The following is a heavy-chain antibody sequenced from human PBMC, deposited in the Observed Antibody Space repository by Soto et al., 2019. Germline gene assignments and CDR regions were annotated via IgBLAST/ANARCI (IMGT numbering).Heavy chain of an antibody. CDR3: ARRVGYCSGGSCPLVNWFGP. J-gene: IGHJ5*02. V-gene: IGHV4-39*01. Sequence: QLQLQESGPGLVKPSETLSLTCTVSGGSISSSSYYWGWIRQPPGKGLEWIGGIYYSGSTYYNPSLKSRVTISVDTSKNQFSLKLSSVTAADTAVYYCARRVGYCSGGSCPLVNWFGPWGQGTLVTVSS. D-gene: IGHD2-15*01. CDR2: IYYSGST. CDR1: GGSISSSSYY.